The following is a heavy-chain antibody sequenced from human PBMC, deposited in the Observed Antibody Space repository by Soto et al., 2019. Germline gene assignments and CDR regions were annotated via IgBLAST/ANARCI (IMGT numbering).Heavy chain of an antibody. J-gene: IGHJ4*02. CDR3: AREPGQWLDY. CDR2: IWYDGSNK. Sequence: QVQLVESGGGVVQPGRSLRLSCAASGFTFSSYGMHWVRQAPGKGLEWVAVIWYDGSNKYYADSVKGRFTISRDNSNNTLYLQMNSLRAEDTAVYYCAREPGQWLDYWGQGTLVTVSS. D-gene: IGHD6-19*01. CDR1: GFTFSSYG. V-gene: IGHV3-33*01.